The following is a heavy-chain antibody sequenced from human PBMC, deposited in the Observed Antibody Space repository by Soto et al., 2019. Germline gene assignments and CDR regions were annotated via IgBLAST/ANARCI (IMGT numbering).Heavy chain of an antibody. CDR3: AKDGNRKQWLVSAAGDY. CDR2: ISYDGSNK. D-gene: IGHD6-19*01. Sequence: GGSLRLSCAASGFTFSSYGMHWVRQAPGKGLEWVAVISYDGSNKYYADSVKGRFTISRDNSKNTLYLQMNSLRAEDTAVYYCAKDGNRKQWLVSAAGDYWGQGTLVTVSS. V-gene: IGHV3-30*18. CDR1: GFTFSSYG. J-gene: IGHJ4*02.